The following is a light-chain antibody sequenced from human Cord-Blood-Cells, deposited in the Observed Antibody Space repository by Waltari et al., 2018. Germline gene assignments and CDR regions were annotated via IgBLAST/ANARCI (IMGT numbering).Light chain of an antibody. Sequence: DIQMTQSPSSLSASVGDRVHITCRASQSISSYLNWYQQKPGKAPKLLIYAASSLQSGVPSRFSGSGSGTDFTLTISSLQPEDFATYYCQQSYSTLGTFGQGTKVEIK. J-gene: IGKJ1*01. V-gene: IGKV1-39*01. CDR1: QSISSY. CDR2: AAS. CDR3: QQSYSTLGT.